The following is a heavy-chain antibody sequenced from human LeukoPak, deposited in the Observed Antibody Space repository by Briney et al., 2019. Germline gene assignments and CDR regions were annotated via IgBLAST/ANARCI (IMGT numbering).Heavy chain of an antibody. V-gene: IGHV3-23*01. CDR3: AKDKRSGSGSYPWGY. D-gene: IGHD1-26*01. Sequence: GGSLRLSCAASGFTFSSYAMSWVRQAPGKGLEWVSAISGSGGSTYYADSVKGRFTISRDNSKNTLYLQMNSLRAEDTAVYYCAKDKRSGSGSYPWGYWGQGTLVTVSS. CDR2: ISGSGGST. J-gene: IGHJ4*02. CDR1: GFTFSSYA.